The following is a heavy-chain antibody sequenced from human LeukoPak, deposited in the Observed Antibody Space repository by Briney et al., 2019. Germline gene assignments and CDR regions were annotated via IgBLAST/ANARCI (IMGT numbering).Heavy chain of an antibody. CDR3: ARGRKAGVDYYYYMDV. Sequence: GGSLRLSCAASGLPLIGYWMHRVRQVPGKGLVWVSRIDTAGHVTTYADSVQGRFTISRDNAKNTLYLQMNSLRAEDTAIYYCARGRKAGVDYYYYMDVWGKGTTVTVSS. J-gene: IGHJ6*03. V-gene: IGHV3-74*01. D-gene: IGHD3-10*01. CDR1: GLPLIGYW. CDR2: IDTAGHVT.